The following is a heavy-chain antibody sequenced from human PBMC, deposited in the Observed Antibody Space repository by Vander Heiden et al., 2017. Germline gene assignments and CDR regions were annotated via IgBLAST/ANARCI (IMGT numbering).Heavy chain of an antibody. D-gene: IGHD3-16*02. CDR1: GLTFSSYG. V-gene: IGHV3-33*01. CDR3: ARDEITFGGVIAPYFDY. J-gene: IGHJ4*02. CDR2: IWYDGSNK. Sequence: QVQLVESGGGVVQPGRSLRLSCAAAGLTFSSYGMQWGRQAAGKGVEWGAGIWYDGSNKYYADSVKGRFTISRDNSKNTLYLQMNSLRAEDTAVYYCARDEITFGGVIAPYFDYWGQGTLVTVSS.